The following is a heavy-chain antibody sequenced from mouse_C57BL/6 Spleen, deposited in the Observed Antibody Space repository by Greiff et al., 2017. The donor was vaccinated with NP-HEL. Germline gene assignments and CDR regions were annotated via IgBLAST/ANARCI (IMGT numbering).Heavy chain of an antibody. CDR3: ARGDEGDFGY. Sequence: EVKLVEPGGGLVKPGGSLKLSCAASGFTFSSYTMSWVRQTPEQRLEWVATISGGGGNTYYPDSVKGRFTISRDNAKNTLYLQMSRLRSEDTALYYCARGDEGDFGYWGQGTTLTVSS. CDR2: ISGGGGNT. CDR1: GFTFSSYT. V-gene: IGHV5-9*01. J-gene: IGHJ2*01.